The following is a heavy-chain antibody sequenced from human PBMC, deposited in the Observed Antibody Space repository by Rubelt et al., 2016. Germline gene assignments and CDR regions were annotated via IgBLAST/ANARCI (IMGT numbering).Heavy chain of an antibody. CDR3: ARHTESGISGDFDV. V-gene: IGHV4-59*08. CDR1: GAPVSSHY. J-gene: IGHJ5*02. Sequence: QVQLQESGPGLVKPSETLSLTCVVPGAPVSSHYWSRIRQPPGRGLEWIAYTSYNRGPVYNPSLPGRGTLLLDTSKNQLSLTLDCMNASYTAVECGARHTESGISGDFDVWGKGSLDSVSS. D-gene: IGHD7-27*01. CDR2: TSYNRGP.